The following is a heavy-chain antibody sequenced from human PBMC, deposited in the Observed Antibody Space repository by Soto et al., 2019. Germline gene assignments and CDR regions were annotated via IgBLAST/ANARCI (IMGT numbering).Heavy chain of an antibody. V-gene: IGHV4-59*01. CDR3: SRGGSGGPTSYDFDY. Sequence: SETLSLTCTVSGGSISSYYWRWIRQPPGKGLEWIGYISYSGSTNYNPSLKSRVTISVDTSKNQFSLKLSTVIAADAAVYYYSRGGSGGPTSYDFDYWGQGTLVTVSS. D-gene: IGHD4-17*01. J-gene: IGHJ4*02. CDR2: ISYSGST. CDR1: GGSISSYY.